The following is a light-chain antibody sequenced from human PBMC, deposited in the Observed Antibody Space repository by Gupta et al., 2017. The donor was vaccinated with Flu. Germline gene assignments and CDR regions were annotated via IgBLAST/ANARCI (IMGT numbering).Light chain of an antibody. CDR2: TAS. V-gene: IGKV1-8*01. CDR3: QQCYIYPLT. J-gene: IGKJ4*02. Sequence: KGVRVTHIGRASQGINNYLAWDQQKPGKAPKLLIYTASTRQTGVPARFSGSGSGTEFTLTISCLQSEDGATYYCQQCYIYPLTFGGGTKVEIK. CDR1: QGINNY.